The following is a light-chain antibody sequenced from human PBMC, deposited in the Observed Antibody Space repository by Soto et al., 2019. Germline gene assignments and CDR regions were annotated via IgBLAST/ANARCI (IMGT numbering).Light chain of an antibody. CDR3: QRYGGSPPVT. Sequence: EVVLTQSPGTLSLSPGERATLSCRASQSFSSSNLAWYQHKPGQPSKLIVYSAFRRATGIPDRFSGSGSGTDFTLTISRLEPEDFALYYCQRYGGSPPVTFGGGTKVDI. CDR1: QSFSSSN. J-gene: IGKJ4*01. CDR2: SAF. V-gene: IGKV3-20*01.